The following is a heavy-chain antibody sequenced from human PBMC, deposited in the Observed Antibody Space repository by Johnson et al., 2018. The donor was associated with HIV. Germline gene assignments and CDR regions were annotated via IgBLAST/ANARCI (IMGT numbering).Heavy chain of an antibody. CDR1: GFTFSNAW. Sequence: VQLVESGGGVVRPGGSLRLSCAASGFTFSNAWMSWVRQAPGKGLEWVGRIKSKTDGGTPDYAAPVTGRFTISRDDSKNTLYLQMNSLKTEDTAVYYCTTGRKGTGAFDIWGQGTMVTVSS. V-gene: IGHV3-15*01. D-gene: IGHD1-14*01. J-gene: IGHJ3*02. CDR3: TTGRKGTGAFDI. CDR2: IKSKTDGGTP.